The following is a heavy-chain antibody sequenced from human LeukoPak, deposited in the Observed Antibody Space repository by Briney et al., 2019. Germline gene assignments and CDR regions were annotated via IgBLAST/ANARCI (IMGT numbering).Heavy chain of an antibody. CDR2: IYSGGST. Sequence: GGSLGLSCAASGFTVSSNYMSWVRQAPGKGLEWVSVIYSGGSTYYADSVKGRFTISRDNSKNTLYLQMNSLRAEDTAVYYCARVQGHTMVREYYFDYWGQGTLVTVSS. D-gene: IGHD3-10*01. CDR1: GFTVSSNY. V-gene: IGHV3-53*01. CDR3: ARVQGHTMVREYYFDY. J-gene: IGHJ4*02.